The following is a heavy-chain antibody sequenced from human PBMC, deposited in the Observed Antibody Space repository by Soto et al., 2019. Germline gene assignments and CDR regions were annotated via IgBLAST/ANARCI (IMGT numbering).Heavy chain of an antibody. CDR1: GYTFTSYA. CDR2: INAGNGNT. D-gene: IGHD1-26*01. CDR3: ARSQREWELPGGWFDP. Sequence: QVQLVQSGAEVKKPGASVKVSCKASGYTFTSYAMHWVRQAPGQRLEWMGWINAGNGNTKYSQKFQGRVTITRDTSASTAYMELSSLRSEDTAVYYCARSQREWELPGGWFDPWGQGTLATVSS. V-gene: IGHV1-3*01. J-gene: IGHJ5*02.